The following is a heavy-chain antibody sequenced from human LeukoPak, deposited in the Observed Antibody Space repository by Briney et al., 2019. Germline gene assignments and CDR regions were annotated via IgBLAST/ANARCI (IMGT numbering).Heavy chain of an antibody. CDR3: ASAGGSGSYYSLDY. Sequence: SVKVSCKASGYTFTSYDINWVRQATGQGLEWMGWITPFNGNTNYAQKFQDRVTITRDRSMSTAYMELSSLRSEDTAMYYCASAGGSGSYYSLDYWGQGTLVTVSS. CDR1: GYTFTSYD. D-gene: IGHD3-10*01. J-gene: IGHJ4*02. V-gene: IGHV1-45*02. CDR2: ITPFNGNT.